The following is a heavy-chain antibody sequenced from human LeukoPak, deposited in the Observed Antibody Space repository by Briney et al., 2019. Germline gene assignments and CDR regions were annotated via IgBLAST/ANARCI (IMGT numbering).Heavy chain of an antibody. J-gene: IGHJ3*01. V-gene: IGHV3-11*01. Sequence: GGSLRPSCAASGFTFSDYYMSWIRQAPGKGLEWVAYISTSGSTMYYGDSVEGRFTVSRDNAKNSLYLQMNSLRAEDTAVYYCARYSGRFLGDAFDVWGQGTVVTVSS. CDR1: GFTFSDYY. CDR2: ISTSGSTM. D-gene: IGHD3-10*01. CDR3: ARYSGRFLGDAFDV.